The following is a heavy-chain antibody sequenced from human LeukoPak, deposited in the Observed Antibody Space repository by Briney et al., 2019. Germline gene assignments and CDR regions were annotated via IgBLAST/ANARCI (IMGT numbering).Heavy chain of an antibody. D-gene: IGHD3-10*01. CDR1: GFTFSSYS. J-gene: IGHJ6*01. CDR2: ISSSSSYI. CDR3: ARERWRGPQDV. Sequence: KPGRSLRLSCAASGFTFSSYSMNWVRQAPGKGLEWVSSISSSSSYIYYADSVKGRFTISRDNAKNSLYLQMNSLRAEDTAVYYCARERWRGPQDVWGQGTTVTVSS. V-gene: IGHV3-21*01.